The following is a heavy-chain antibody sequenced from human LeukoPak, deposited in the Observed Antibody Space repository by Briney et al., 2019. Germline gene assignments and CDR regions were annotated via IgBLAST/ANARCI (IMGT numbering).Heavy chain of an antibody. V-gene: IGHV3-48*02. CDR2: ISSSTSTI. Sequence: PGGSLRLSCAASGFTFSSYSMKWVRQAPGRGLGWVSYISSSTSTIYYADSVKGRFTISRDNAKNSLYLQMYSLRDEDTAVYYCARRMGCSSTSCYWDFDYWGQGTLVTVSS. J-gene: IGHJ4*02. CDR3: ARRMGCSSTSCYWDFDY. D-gene: IGHD2-2*01. CDR1: GFTFSSYS.